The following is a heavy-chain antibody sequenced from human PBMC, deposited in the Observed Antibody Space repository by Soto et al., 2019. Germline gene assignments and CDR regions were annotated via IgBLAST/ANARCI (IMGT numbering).Heavy chain of an antibody. V-gene: IGHV4-34*01. J-gene: IGHJ5*02. CDR1: GGSFRKYY. Sequence: SGTLSLSCGVDGGSFRKYYWIWVRQPPGKGLERIGEVNHSGEATYNPSLQSLVTISLDTSNNHFSLKITSVTAADKAMYFCKRAERFPRSWFDPWGQGTQVSVYS. CDR2: VNHSGEA. CDR3: KRAERFPRSWFDP. D-gene: IGHD3-10*01.